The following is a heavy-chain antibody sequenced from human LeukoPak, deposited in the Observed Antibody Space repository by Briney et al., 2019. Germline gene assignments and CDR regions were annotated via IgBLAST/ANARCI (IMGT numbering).Heavy chain of an antibody. D-gene: IGHD3-9*01. CDR2: ISSSSGTI. CDR3: ARVALRYFDWLFS. J-gene: IGHJ4*02. Sequence: GGSLRLSCAASGFTFSSYSMNWVRQAPGKGLEWISYISSSSGTIYYADSVKGRFTISRDNAKNSLYLQMNSLRAEDTAVYYCARVALRYFDWLFSGGQGTLVTVSS. V-gene: IGHV3-48*04. CDR1: GFTFSSYS.